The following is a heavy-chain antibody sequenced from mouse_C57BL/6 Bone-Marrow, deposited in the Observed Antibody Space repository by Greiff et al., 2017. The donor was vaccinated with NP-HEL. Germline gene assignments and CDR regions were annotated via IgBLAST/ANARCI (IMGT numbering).Heavy chain of an antibody. D-gene: IGHD1-1*01. CDR1: GFSLSTFGMG. Sequence: ESGPGILQPSQTLSLTCSFSGFSLSTFGMGVGWIRQPSGKGLEWLAHIWWDDDKYYNPALKSRLTISKDTSKNQVFLKIANVDTADTATYYCARIAYYYGSSYRGAMDYWGQGTSVTVSS. J-gene: IGHJ4*01. CDR3: ARIAYYYGSSYRGAMDY. CDR2: IWWDDDK. V-gene: IGHV8-8*01.